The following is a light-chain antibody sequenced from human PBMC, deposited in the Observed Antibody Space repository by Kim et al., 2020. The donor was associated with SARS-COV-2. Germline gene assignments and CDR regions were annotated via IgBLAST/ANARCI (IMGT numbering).Light chain of an antibody. Sequence: DIVMTQSPATLSVPPGERATLSCRASQSVTGNLAWYQQRPGQAPRLLIYGATTRATGIPARFSGSGSGTEFTLTISSLQSEDFGVYYCQQYHIWPPITFGPGTKVDIK. V-gene: IGKV3-15*01. CDR3: QQYHIWPPIT. CDR2: GAT. J-gene: IGKJ3*01. CDR1: QSVTGN.